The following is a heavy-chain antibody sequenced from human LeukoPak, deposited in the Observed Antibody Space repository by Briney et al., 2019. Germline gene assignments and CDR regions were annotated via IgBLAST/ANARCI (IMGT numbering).Heavy chain of an antibody. J-gene: IGHJ4*02. Sequence: GGSLRLSCAASGFTFSSYAMHWVRQAPGKGLEWVAVISYDGSNKYYADAVQGRFTISRDHSKNTLYLQMNSLRAEDTAVYYCARVVPPPDSGHVYWGQGTLVTVSS. CDR2: ISYDGSNK. V-gene: IGHV3-30*04. CDR3: ARVVPPPDSGHVY. CDR1: GFTFSSYA. D-gene: IGHD3-10*01.